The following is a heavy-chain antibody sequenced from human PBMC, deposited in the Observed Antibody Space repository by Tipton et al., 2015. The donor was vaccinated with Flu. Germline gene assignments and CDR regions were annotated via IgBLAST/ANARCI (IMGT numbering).Heavy chain of an antibody. J-gene: IGHJ5*02. D-gene: IGHD3-22*01. CDR3: VKMDSSGYEYARRFDP. V-gene: IGHV3-23*01. CDR2: ISASGGST. CDR1: GLTFSSDA. Sequence: GSLRLSCTDSGLTFSSDAMTWVRQAPGRGLEWVSTISASGGSTYYADSVKGRFTISRDNSENTVFLQMDSLRAEDTAVYYCVKMDSSGYEYARRFDPWGRGTLVTVSS.